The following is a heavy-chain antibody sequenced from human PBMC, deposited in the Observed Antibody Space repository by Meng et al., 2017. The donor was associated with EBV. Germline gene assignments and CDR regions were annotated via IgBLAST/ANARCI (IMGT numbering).Heavy chain of an antibody. V-gene: IGHV1-46*01. CDR1: GYTFTSYY. D-gene: IGHD1/OR15-1a*01. CDR3: VRELVGGTFDY. Sequence: QVQRCTGGAEGKKPGDLVKVSCKASGYTFTSYYLHWVRQAPGQGLEWMGIIIPAGGNTNYAQKFRGRFTMTRDTSTSTVYMDLSILTSEDTAVYYCVRELVGGTFDYWGQGTLVTVSS. CDR2: IIPAGGNT. J-gene: IGHJ4*02.